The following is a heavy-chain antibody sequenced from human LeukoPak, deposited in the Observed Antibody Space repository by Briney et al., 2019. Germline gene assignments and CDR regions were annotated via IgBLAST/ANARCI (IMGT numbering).Heavy chain of an antibody. CDR3: AKDSYGSGSYYYYMDV. CDR1: GFSLSIYW. D-gene: IGHD3-10*01. Sequence: PGGSLRLSCAASGFSLSIYWMTWVRQAPGKGLEWVAYINQDGSEKYYVDSVKGRFTISRDNSKNTLYLQMNSLRAEDTAVYYCAKDSYGSGSYYYYMDVWGKGTTVTVSS. V-gene: IGHV3-7*01. J-gene: IGHJ6*03. CDR2: INQDGSEK.